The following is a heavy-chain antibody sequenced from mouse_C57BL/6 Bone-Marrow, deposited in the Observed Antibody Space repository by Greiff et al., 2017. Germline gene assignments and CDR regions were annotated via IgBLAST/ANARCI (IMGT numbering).Heavy chain of an antibody. CDR2: FHPYNDDT. J-gene: IGHJ2*01. D-gene: IGHD2-1*01. CDR3: ARGGNYGGYYFDY. V-gene: IGHV1-47*01. Sequence: QVQLKQSGAELVKPGASVKMSCKASGYPFTTYPVEWMKQNHGKSLEWIGNFHPYNDDTKYNEKFKGKATLTVEKSSSTVYLELSRLTSDDSAVYYGARGGNYGGYYFDYWGPGTTLTVSS. CDR1: GYPFTTYP.